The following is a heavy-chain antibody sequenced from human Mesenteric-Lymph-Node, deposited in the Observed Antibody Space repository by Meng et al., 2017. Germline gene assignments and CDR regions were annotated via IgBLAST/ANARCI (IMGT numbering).Heavy chain of an antibody. CDR2: ISYDGSNK. CDR3: ASILLRSYYAQRGGFC. Sequence: GGSLRLSCAASGFTFSSYAMHWVRQAPGKGLEWVAVISYDGSNKYYADSVKGRFTISRDNAKNSLYLQMNSLRAEDTAVYYCASILLRSYYAQRGGFCWGQGTLVTVSS. J-gene: IGHJ4*02. D-gene: IGHD3-10*01. CDR1: GFTFSSYA. V-gene: IGHV3-30*07.